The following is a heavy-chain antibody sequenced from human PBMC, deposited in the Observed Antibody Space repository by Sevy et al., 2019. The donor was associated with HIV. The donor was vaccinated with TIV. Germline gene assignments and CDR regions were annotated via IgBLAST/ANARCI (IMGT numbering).Heavy chain of an antibody. J-gene: IGHJ4*02. CDR2: NFKSGST. CDR1: GGSISSGTFY. D-gene: IGHD6-13*01. Sequence: SETLSLTCAVSGGSISSGTFYWSWIRQHPGKGLEWIGYNFKSGSTYYRPSLKSRVTISVDTSKNQFFLKLSSVTAADTAVYYCARVSWTKYYFDYWGQGTLVTVSS. V-gene: IGHV4-31*11. CDR3: ARVSWTKYYFDY.